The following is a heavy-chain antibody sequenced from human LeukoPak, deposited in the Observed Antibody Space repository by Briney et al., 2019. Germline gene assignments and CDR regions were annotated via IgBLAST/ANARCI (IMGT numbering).Heavy chain of an antibody. V-gene: IGHV4-59*08. Sequence: SETLSLTCTVSGGSISSYYWSWIRQPPGKGLEWVGYIFYSGSTNYNPSLKSRVTISVDTAKNQFYLNLSSVTAADTAVYYCARGARGSYSYWGQGTLVTVSS. CDR2: IFYSGST. CDR3: ARGARGSYSY. CDR1: GGSISSYY. J-gene: IGHJ4*02. D-gene: IGHD1-26*01.